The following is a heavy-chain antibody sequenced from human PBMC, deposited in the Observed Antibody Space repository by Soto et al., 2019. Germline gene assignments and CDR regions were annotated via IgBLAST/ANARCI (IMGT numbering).Heavy chain of an antibody. D-gene: IGHD7-27*01. Sequence: GGSLRLSCAASGFTFSNAWMSWVRQAPGKGLEWVGRIKSKTDGGTTDYAAPVKGRFTISRDDSKNTLYLQMNSLKTEDTAVYYCTTGRVTGEPNFDYWGQGTLVTVSS. CDR1: GFTFSNAW. J-gene: IGHJ4*02. V-gene: IGHV3-15*01. CDR3: TTGRVTGEPNFDY. CDR2: IKSKTDGGTT.